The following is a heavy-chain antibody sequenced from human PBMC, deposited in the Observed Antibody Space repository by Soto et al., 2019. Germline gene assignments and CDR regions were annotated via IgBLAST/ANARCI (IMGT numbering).Heavy chain of an antibody. Sequence: EVQLVESGGGLVKPGGSLRLSCVASEFSFSTYNMNWVRQAPGKGLEWVSFISSTSSHIHYADSVKGRFTISRDNAKNSLYLQMNSLRAEDTAVYYCVGDPAADGYYGMDVWGQGTTVTVSS. D-gene: IGHD6-13*01. J-gene: IGHJ6*02. V-gene: IGHV3-21*01. CDR1: EFSFSTYN. CDR3: VGDPAADGYYGMDV. CDR2: ISSTSSHI.